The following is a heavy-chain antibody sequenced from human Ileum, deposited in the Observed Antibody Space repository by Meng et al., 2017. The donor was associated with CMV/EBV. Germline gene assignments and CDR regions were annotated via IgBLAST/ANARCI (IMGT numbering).Heavy chain of an antibody. J-gene: IGHJ4*02. CDR3: AKETYYYDSSGYSGSTPPLDY. CDR1: AGSISNSGHY. CDR2: ISGSGGST. D-gene: IGHD3-22*01. V-gene: IGHV3-23*01. Sequence: GGSLRLSCTVSAGSISNSGHYWDWIRQAPGKGLEWVSAISGSGGSTYYADSVKGRFTISRDNSKNTLYLQMNSLRAEDTAVYYCAKETYYYDSSGYSGSTPPLDYWGQGTLVTVSS.